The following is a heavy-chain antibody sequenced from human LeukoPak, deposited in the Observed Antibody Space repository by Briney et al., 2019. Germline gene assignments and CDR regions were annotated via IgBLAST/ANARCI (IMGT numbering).Heavy chain of an antibody. Sequence: LSLTCTVSGGSISSYYWSWIRQPPGKGLEWIGYIYYSGSTNYNPSLKSRVTISVDTSKNQFSLNLSSVTAADTAVYYCARYSSGWRSFDIWGQGIMVTVSS. CDR3: ARYSSGWRSFDI. CDR1: GGSISSYY. J-gene: IGHJ3*02. CDR2: IYYSGST. V-gene: IGHV4-59*01. D-gene: IGHD6-19*01.